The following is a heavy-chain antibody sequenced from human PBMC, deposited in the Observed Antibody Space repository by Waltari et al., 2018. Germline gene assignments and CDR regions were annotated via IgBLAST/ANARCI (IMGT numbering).Heavy chain of an antibody. V-gene: IGHV4-38-2*01. CDR2: IYHSGST. CDR1: GYSISSGYY. J-gene: IGHJ3*02. CDR3: ARHGNGYNPFGGGTGAFDI. Sequence: QVQLQESGPGLVKPSETLSLTCAVSGYSISSGYYWGWIRQPPGKGLEWIGSIYHSGSTYYNPSLKSRVTISVDTSKNQFSLKLSSVTAADTAVYYCARHGNGYNPFGGGTGAFDIWGQGTMVTVSS. D-gene: IGHD5-12*01.